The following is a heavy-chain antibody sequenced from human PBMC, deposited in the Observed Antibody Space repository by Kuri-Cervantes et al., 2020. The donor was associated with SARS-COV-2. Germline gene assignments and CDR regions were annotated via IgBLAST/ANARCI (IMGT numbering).Heavy chain of an antibody. CDR3: ARGRVGVQDF. CDR2: ISSGSSTV. J-gene: IGHJ4*02. CDR1: GFTFSSYS. Sequence: GGSLRLSCAASGFTFSSYSMNWVRQAPGKGLEWISYISSGSSTVYYADSVKGRFTISRDNAKNSLYLQMNNLRGDDTAVYFCARGRVGVQDFWGQGTLVTVSS. D-gene: IGHD2-21*01. V-gene: IGHV3-48*01.